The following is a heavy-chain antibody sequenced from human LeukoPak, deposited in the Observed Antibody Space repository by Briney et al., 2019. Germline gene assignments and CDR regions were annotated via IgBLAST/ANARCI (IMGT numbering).Heavy chain of an antibody. J-gene: IGHJ4*02. Sequence: PGGSLRLSCAASGFTLSSYAMSWVRQAPGKGLEWVSAISDSGNTYHADFVKGRFTISRDNAKNSLYLQMNSLRAEDTAVYYCARDRSPDYYYDSSGAFDYWGQGTLVTVSS. CDR1: GFTLSSYA. D-gene: IGHD3-22*01. CDR2: ISDSGNT. CDR3: ARDRSPDYYYDSSGAFDY. V-gene: IGHV3-23*01.